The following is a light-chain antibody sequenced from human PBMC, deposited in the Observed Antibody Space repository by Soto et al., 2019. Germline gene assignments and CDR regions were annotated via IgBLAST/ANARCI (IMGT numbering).Light chain of an antibody. Sequence: DIQMTQSPSTLSAPVGDRVTITCRASQSIDRWSAWYQQKPGKAPKLLIYRASSLESGVPSRFSGSGSGTEFTLTISSLQPDDFTTEYCQQYKTYTYTFAQGTKVEIK. V-gene: IGKV1-5*03. CDR3: QQYKTYTYT. CDR2: RAS. CDR1: QSIDRW. J-gene: IGKJ2*01.